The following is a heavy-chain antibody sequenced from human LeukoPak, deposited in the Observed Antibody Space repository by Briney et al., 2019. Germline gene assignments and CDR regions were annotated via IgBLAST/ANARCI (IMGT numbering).Heavy chain of an antibody. CDR3: ARHLFPRGWLQPNWFDP. D-gene: IGHD5-24*01. V-gene: IGHV4-39*01. CDR1: GGSISSSSYY. J-gene: IGHJ5*02. Sequence: SETLSLTCTVSGGSISSSSYYWSWIRQPPGKGLEWIGEINHSGSTNYNPSLKSRVTISVDTSKNQFSLKLSSVTAADTAVYYCARHLFPRGWLQPNWFDPWGQGTLVTVSS. CDR2: INHSGST.